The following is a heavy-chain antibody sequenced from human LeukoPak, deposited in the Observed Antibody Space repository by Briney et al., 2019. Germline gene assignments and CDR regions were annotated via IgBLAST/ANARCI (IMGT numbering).Heavy chain of an antibody. CDR3: GRDYVTQDAFDI. V-gene: IGHV1-18*01. CDR1: GYTFTSYG. Sequence: ASVKVSCKASGYTFTSYGISWVRQAPGQGLEWMGGSSAYNGNTNYAQKLQGRVTMTTDTSTSTAYAEQRSLRSDDTAVYYGGRDYVTQDAFDIWGPRTMVTVSS. D-gene: IGHD3-16*01. J-gene: IGHJ3*02. CDR2: SSAYNGNT.